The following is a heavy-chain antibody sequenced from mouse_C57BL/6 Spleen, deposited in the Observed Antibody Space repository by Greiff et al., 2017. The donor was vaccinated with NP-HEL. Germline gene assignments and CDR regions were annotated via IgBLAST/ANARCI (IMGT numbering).Heavy chain of an antibody. V-gene: IGHV1-15*01. CDR1: GYTFTDYE. Sequence: VQLQQSGAELVRPGASVTLSCKASGYTFTDYEMHWVKQTPVHGLEWIGAIDPETGGTAYNQKFKGKAILTADKSSSTAYMELRSLTSEDSAVYYCTRSLYYSNSFAYWGQGTLVTVSA. J-gene: IGHJ3*01. CDR3: TRSLYYSNSFAY. D-gene: IGHD2-5*01. CDR2: IDPETGGT.